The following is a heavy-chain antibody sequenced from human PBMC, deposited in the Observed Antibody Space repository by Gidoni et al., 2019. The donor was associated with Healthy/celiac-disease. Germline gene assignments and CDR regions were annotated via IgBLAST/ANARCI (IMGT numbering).Heavy chain of an antibody. CDR2: INHRGNT. V-gene: IGHV4-34*02. CDR3: ARRRTIYSSVWYDAAGRASSLDY. D-gene: IGHD6-13*01. Sequence: QVQLQQWGAGLLKPSETLSLTCGVIGGSFSSYYWIWIRQPPGKGLEWIGEINHRGNTNYNPSLNSRITISVETSKKQFSLKMNSVTAADTAVYYCARRRTIYSSVWYDAAGRASSLDYWGQGILVTVSS. J-gene: IGHJ4*02. CDR1: GGSFSSYY.